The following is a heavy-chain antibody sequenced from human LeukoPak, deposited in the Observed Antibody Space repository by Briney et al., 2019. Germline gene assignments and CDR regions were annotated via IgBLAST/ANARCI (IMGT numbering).Heavy chain of an antibody. CDR3: ARTSVLRFLEWFANWFDP. Sequence: SETLSLTCTVSGGSISSYYWSWIRQPPGKGLEWIGYIYYSGSTNYNPSLKSRVTISVDTSKNQFSLKLSSVTAADTAVYYCARTSVLRFLEWFANWFDPWGQGTLVTVSS. V-gene: IGHV4-59*08. CDR1: GGSISSYY. CDR2: IYYSGST. D-gene: IGHD3-3*01. J-gene: IGHJ5*02.